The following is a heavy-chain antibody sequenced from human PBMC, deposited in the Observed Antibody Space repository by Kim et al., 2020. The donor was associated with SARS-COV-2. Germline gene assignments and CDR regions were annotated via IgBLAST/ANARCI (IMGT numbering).Heavy chain of an antibody. CDR2: ISYDGSNK. Sequence: GGSLRLSCAASGFTFSSYGMHWVRQAPGKGLEWVAVISYDGSNKYYADSVKGRFTISRDNSKNTLYLQMNSLRAEDTAVYYCAKLTAGLYDSSATWVDAFDIWGQGTMVTVSS. D-gene: IGHD3-22*01. V-gene: IGHV3-30*18. CDR1: GFTFSSYG. CDR3: AKLTAGLYDSSATWVDAFDI. J-gene: IGHJ3*02.